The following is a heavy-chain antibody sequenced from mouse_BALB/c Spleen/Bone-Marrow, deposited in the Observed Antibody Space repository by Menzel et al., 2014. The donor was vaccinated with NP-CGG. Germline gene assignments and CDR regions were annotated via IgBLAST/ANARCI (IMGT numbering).Heavy chain of an antibody. V-gene: IGHV7-3*02. CDR1: GFTFTDYY. CDR3: ARDRNYGNYWYFDG. Sequence: EVQGVESGGGLVQPGGSLRLSCATSGFTFTDYYMSWVRQPPGKALEWLGFIRNKANGYTTEYSASVKGRFTISRDNSQSILYRQMNTLRAEDSATYYCARDRNYGNYWYFDGWGAGTTVTVSS. CDR2: IRNKANGYTT. D-gene: IGHD2-1*01. J-gene: IGHJ1*01.